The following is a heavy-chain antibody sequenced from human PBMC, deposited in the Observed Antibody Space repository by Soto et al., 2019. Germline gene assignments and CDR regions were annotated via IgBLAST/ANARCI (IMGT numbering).Heavy chain of an antibody. CDR2: IYYSGST. CDR1: GGSISSGGYY. Sequence: PSETLSLTCTVSGGSISSGGYYWSWIRQHPGKGLEWIGYIYYSGSTYYNPSLKSRVTISVDTSKNQFSLKLSSVTAADTAVYYCVRDLGGSCICGSCYSGGAFDTWGQXTMVTVSS. V-gene: IGHV4-31*02. J-gene: IGHJ3*02. CDR3: VRDLGGSCICGSCYSGGAFDT. D-gene: IGHD2-15*01.